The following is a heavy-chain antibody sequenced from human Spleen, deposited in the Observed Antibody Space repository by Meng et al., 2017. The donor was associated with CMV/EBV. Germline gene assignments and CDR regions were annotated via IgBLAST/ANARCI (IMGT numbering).Heavy chain of an antibody. CDR1: GYTFTGYY. Sequence: ASVKVSCKASGYTFTGYYMHWVRQAPGQGLEWMGWINPNSGGTNYAQKFQDRVTMTRDTSISTAYVDLSSLRPDDTAVYYCARGGQVWCTGINCYLHPFDYWGQGTAVTVSS. CDR3: ARGGQVWCTGINCYLHPFDY. V-gene: IGHV1-2*02. D-gene: IGHD2-8*02. CDR2: INPNSGGT. J-gene: IGHJ4*02.